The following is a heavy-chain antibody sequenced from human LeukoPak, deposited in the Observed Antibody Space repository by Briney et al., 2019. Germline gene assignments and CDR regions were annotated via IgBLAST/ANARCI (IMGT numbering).Heavy chain of an antibody. Sequence: SGGSLRLSCAASGFTFTSHAMSRVRQAPGKGLEWVSAISDSGDGTYYADFVKGRFTISRDDSKSTLYLQMNSLRAEDTAVYYCARDSPVCSFWGQGTLVTVSS. D-gene: IGHD3-10*02. CDR1: GFTFTSHA. J-gene: IGHJ4*02. CDR2: ISDSGDGT. V-gene: IGHV3-23*01. CDR3: ARDSPVCSF.